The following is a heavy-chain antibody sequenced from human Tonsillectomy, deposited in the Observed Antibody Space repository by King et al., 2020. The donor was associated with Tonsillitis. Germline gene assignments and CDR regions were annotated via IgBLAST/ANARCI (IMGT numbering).Heavy chain of an antibody. Sequence: VQLQQWGAGLLKPSETLSLTCAVYGGSFSDYFWSWIRQPPGKGLEWIGDINHSGSTNFNPSLKSRLTISMDTFKNQFSLRLSSVTAADTAVYYCARGKYDFWSCYSDYFDSWGRGTLVTVSS. CDR2: INHSGST. D-gene: IGHD3-3*01. J-gene: IGHJ4*02. V-gene: IGHV4-34*01. CDR1: GGSFSDYF. CDR3: ARGKYDFWSCYSDYFDS.